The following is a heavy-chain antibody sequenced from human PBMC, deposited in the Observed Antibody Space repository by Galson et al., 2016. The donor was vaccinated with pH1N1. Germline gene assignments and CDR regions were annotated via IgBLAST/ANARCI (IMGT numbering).Heavy chain of an antibody. CDR2: IKGEGSQK. CDR1: GFTFSSVW. D-gene: IGHD1-14*01. J-gene: IGHJ4*02. Sequence: SLRLSCAASGFTFSSVWMSWVRQAPGKGLEWVANIKGEGSQKYYVDPVKGRFTISRENAKNSVYLQMSSLRADDTAVYYCVKHVGSNGSYWGQGTLVAVSS. CDR3: VKHVGSNGSY. V-gene: IGHV3-7*01.